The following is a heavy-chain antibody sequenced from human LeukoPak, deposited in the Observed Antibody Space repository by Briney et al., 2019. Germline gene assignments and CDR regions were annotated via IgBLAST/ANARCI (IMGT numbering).Heavy chain of an antibody. CDR3: ARDRGVIAVAGTRPRFDI. Sequence: GASVKVSCKASGYTFTSYGISWVRQAPGQGLEWMGWISAYNGNTNYAQKLQGRVTMTTDTSKSTAYMELRSLRSDDTAVYYCARDRGVIAVAGTRPRFDIWGQGTMVTVSS. CDR2: ISAYNGNT. D-gene: IGHD6-19*01. CDR1: GYTFTSYG. J-gene: IGHJ3*02. V-gene: IGHV1-18*01.